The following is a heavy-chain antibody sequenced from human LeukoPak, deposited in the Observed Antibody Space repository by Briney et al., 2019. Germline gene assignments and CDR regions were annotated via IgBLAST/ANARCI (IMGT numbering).Heavy chain of an antibody. J-gene: IGHJ4*02. Sequence: GGSLRLSCAASGFIFSAYSMNWVRQAPGKGLEWLSYFNSASGTISYADSVKGRFTISRDNAKNSLYLQMNSLRAEDTAVYYCARDRGYSFDFWGQGTLVTVSS. CDR2: FNSASGTI. CDR3: ARDRGYSFDF. CDR1: GFIFSAYS. D-gene: IGHD6-25*01. V-gene: IGHV3-48*01.